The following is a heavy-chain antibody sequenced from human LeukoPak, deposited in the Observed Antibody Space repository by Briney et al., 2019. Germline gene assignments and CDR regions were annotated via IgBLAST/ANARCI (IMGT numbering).Heavy chain of an antibody. CDR2: ISAYNGNT. V-gene: IGHV1-18*01. CDR3: ARGYSSSWVPHCDY. Sequence: GASVKVSCKASGYTFTSYGISWVRQAPGQGLEWMGWISAYNGNTNYAQKLQGRVTMTTDTSTSTAYMELRSLRSDDTAVSYCARGYSSSWVPHCDYWGQGTLVTVSS. J-gene: IGHJ4*02. D-gene: IGHD6-13*01. CDR1: GYTFTSYG.